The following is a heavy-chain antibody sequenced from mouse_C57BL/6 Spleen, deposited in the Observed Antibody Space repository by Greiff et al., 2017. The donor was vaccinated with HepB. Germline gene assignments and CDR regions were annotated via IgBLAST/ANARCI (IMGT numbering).Heavy chain of an antibody. D-gene: IGHD2-3*01. CDR3: ARRAYDGYLYYVDY. CDR2: IHPNSGST. Sequence: QVQLQQPGAELVKPGASVKLSCKASGYTFTSYWMHWVKQRPGQGLEWIGMIHPNSGSTNYNEKFKSKATLTVDKSSSTAYMQLSSLTSEDSAVYYCARRAYDGYLYYVDYWGKGTTLTVSS. V-gene: IGHV1-64*01. J-gene: IGHJ2*01. CDR1: GYTFTSYW.